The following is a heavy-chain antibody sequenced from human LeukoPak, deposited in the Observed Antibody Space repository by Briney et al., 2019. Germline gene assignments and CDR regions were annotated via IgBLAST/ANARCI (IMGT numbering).Heavy chain of an antibody. V-gene: IGHV3-48*01. CDR1: GFTFSSYS. Sequence: PGGSLRLSCAASGFTFSSYSMNWVRQAPGKGLEWVSYISSSSSTIYYADSVKGRFTISRDNAKNSLYLQMNSLRAEDTAVYYCARGGVWFGELLKAKYYFDYWGQGTLVTVSS. J-gene: IGHJ4*02. CDR2: ISSSSSTI. CDR3: ARGGVWFGELLKAKYYFDY. D-gene: IGHD3-10*01.